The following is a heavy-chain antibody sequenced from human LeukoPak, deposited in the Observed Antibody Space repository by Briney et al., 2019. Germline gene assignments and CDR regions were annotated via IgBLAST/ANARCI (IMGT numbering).Heavy chain of an antibody. D-gene: IGHD2-15*01. CDR1: GFTFSSYA. V-gene: IGHV3-30*04. J-gene: IGHJ6*03. Sequence: AGGSLRLSFAASGFTFSSYAMHWVRQAPGKGLEWVAVISYDGSNKYYADSVKGRFTISRDNSKNTLYLQMNSLRAEDTAVYYCARDDSGCSGGSCYSNYYYYMDVWGKGTTVTVSS. CDR2: ISYDGSNK. CDR3: ARDDSGCSGGSCYSNYYYYMDV.